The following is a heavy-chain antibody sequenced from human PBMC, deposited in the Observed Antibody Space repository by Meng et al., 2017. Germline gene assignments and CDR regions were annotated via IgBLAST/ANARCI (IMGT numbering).Heavy chain of an antibody. CDR3: ARDPYCSGGSCYLYSMDV. V-gene: IGHV3-30*01. CDR2: ISYDGSNK. Sequence: GESLKISCAASGFTFSSYAMHWVRQAPGKGLEWVAVISYDGSNKYYADSVKGRFTISRDNSKNTLYLQMNSLRAEDTAVYYCARDPYCSGGSCYLYSMDVWGQGTTVTVSS. J-gene: IGHJ6*02. CDR1: GFTFSSYA. D-gene: IGHD2-15*01.